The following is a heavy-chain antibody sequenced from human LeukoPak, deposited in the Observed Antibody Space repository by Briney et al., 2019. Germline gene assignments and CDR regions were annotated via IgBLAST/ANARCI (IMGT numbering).Heavy chain of an antibody. Sequence: SETLSLTCSGGYITNYYWSWIRQPPGKGLEWLGYIYYSGSTNYNPSLKSRVTISVDTSKNQFSLKLSSVTAADTAVYHCARVSSSSRPNFDYWGQGTLVTVSS. CDR1: GGYITNYY. J-gene: IGHJ4*02. V-gene: IGHV4-59*08. CDR2: IYYSGST. CDR3: ARVSSSSRPNFDY. D-gene: IGHD6-6*01.